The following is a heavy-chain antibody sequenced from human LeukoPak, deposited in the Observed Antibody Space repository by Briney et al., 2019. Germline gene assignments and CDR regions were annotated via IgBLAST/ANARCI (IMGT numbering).Heavy chain of an antibody. CDR2: IYYSGST. D-gene: IGHD5-18*01. CDR1: GGSISSSSYY. J-gene: IGHJ4*02. V-gene: IGHV4-39*01. Sequence: PSETLSLTCTVSGGSISSSSYYWGWIRQPPGKGLEWIGSIYYSGSTYYNPSLKSRVTISVDTSKNQFSLKLSSVTAADTAVYYCARPGKQLWSNFDYWGQGTLVTVSS. CDR3: ARPGKQLWSNFDY.